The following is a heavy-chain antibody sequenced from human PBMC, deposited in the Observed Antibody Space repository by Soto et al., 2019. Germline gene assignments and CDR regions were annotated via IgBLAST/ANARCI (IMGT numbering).Heavy chain of an antibody. J-gene: IGHJ5*02. CDR2: IIPIFGTA. CDR3: ARDGGPPYYYGSGSYYKYPNWFDP. D-gene: IGHD3-10*01. CDR1: GGTFSSYA. Sequence: SVKVSCKASGGTFSSYAISWVRQAPGQGLEWMGGIIPIFGTANYAQKFQGRVTITADESTSTAYMELSSLRSEDTAVYYCARDGGPPYYYGSGSYYKYPNWFDPWGQGTLVTVSS. V-gene: IGHV1-69*13.